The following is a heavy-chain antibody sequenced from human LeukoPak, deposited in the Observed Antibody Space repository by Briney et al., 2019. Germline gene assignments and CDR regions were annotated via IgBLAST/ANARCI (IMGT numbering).Heavy chain of an antibody. CDR1: GFTFDDYA. J-gene: IGHJ4*02. D-gene: IGHD3-3*01. CDR3: AKEEHYDFWSGNYFDY. V-gene: IGHV3-9*01. Sequence: SLRLSCAASGFTFDDYAMHWVRPAPGKGLEWVSGISWNSGSIGYADSVKGRFTISRDNAKNSLYLQMNSLRAEDTALYYCAKEEHYDFWSGNYFDYWGQGTLVTVSS. CDR2: ISWNSGSI.